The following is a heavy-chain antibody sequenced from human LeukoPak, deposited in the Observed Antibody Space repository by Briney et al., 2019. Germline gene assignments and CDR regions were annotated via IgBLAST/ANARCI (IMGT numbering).Heavy chain of an antibody. V-gene: IGHV4-34*01. CDR1: GGSFSGYY. Sequence: SETLSLTCAVYGGSFSGYYWSWIRQPPGKGLEWIGEINHSGSTNYNPSLKGRVTISVDTSKNQFSLKLSSVTAADTAVYYCARGRSGAATPYGYWGQGTLVTVSS. D-gene: IGHD2-15*01. CDR2: INHSGST. J-gene: IGHJ4*02. CDR3: ARGRSGAATPYGY.